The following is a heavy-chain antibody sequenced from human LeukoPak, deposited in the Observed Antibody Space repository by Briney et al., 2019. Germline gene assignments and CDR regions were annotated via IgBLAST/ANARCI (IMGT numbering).Heavy chain of an antibody. Sequence: GGSLRLSCAASGFTFSSYSMNWVRQAPGKGLEWVSSSSSSSSYIYYADSVKGRFTISRDNSKNTLYLQMNSLRAEDTAVYYCAKDINPDLYCSSTSCYLGFDYWGQGTLVTVSS. J-gene: IGHJ4*02. D-gene: IGHD2-2*01. V-gene: IGHV3-21*04. CDR2: SSSSSSYI. CDR3: AKDINPDLYCSSTSCYLGFDY. CDR1: GFTFSSYS.